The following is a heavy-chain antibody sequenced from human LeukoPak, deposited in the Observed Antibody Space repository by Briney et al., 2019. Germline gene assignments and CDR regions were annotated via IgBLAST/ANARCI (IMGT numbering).Heavy chain of an antibody. CDR2: ISSNGGST. CDR3: ARDRAEGGQDCDFWSGYYHDAFDI. V-gene: IGHV3-64*01. J-gene: IGHJ3*02. D-gene: IGHD3-3*01. Sequence: GGSLRLSCAASGFTFSSYAMHWVRQAPGKGLEYVSAISSNGGSTYYANSVKGRFTISRDNSKNTLYLQMGSLRAEDMAVYYCARDRAEGGQDCDFWSGYYHDAFDIWGQGTMVTVSS. CDR1: GFTFSSYA.